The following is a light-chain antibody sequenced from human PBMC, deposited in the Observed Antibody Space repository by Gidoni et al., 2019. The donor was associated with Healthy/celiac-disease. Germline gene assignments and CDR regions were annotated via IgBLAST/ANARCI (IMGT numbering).Light chain of an antibody. Sequence: DIQLTQSPSFLSASVGDRVTITCRATQGISSYLAWYQQKQGKAPKLLIYAASTLQSGVPARFSGSGSGTEFTLTIRSLQPEDFATYYCQQLNSYPLLTFGGGTKVEIK. CDR2: AAS. CDR3: QQLNSYPLLT. J-gene: IGKJ4*01. CDR1: QGISSY. V-gene: IGKV1-9*01.